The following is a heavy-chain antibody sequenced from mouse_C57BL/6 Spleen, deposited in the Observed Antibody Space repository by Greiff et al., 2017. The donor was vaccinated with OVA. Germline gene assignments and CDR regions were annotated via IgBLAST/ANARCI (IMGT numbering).Heavy chain of an antibody. J-gene: IGHJ3*01. Sequence: EVQLQQSGAELVRPGASVKLSCTASGFNIKDDYMHWVKQRPEQGLEWIGWIDPENGDTEYASKFQGKATITADTSSNTAYLQLSSLTSEDTAVYYCTTGYYDYDGFAYWGQGTLVTVSA. V-gene: IGHV14-4*01. CDR1: GFNIKDDY. CDR3: TTGYYDYDGFAY. D-gene: IGHD2-4*01. CDR2: IDPENGDT.